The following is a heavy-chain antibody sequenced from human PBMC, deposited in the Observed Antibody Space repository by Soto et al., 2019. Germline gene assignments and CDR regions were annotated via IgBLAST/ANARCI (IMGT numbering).Heavy chain of an antibody. CDR2: IYSGGST. J-gene: IGHJ6*02. CDR3: ARDPPATRHGMDV. Sequence: EVQLMETGGGLIQPGGSLRLSCAASGFTVSSNYMSWVRQAPGKGLEWVSVIYSGGSTYYADSVRGRFTISRDNSKNTLYLQMKSLRAEDTAVYYCARDPPATRHGMDVWGQGTTVTVSS. CDR1: GFTVSSNY. V-gene: IGHV3-53*02.